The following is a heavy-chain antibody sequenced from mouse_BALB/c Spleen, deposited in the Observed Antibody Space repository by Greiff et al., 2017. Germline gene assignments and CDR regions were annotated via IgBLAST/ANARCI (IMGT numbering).Heavy chain of an antibody. D-gene: IGHD3-2*01. J-gene: IGHJ2*01. CDR3: TETARATHFDY. CDR2: IDPETGGT. CDR1: GYTFTDYE. Sequence: VQLQQSGAELVRPGASVTLSCKASGYTFTDYEMHWVKQTPVHGLEWIGAIDPETGGTAYNQKFKGKATLTADKSSSTAYMELRSLTSEDSAVYYCTETARATHFDYWGQGTTLTVSS. V-gene: IGHV1-15*01.